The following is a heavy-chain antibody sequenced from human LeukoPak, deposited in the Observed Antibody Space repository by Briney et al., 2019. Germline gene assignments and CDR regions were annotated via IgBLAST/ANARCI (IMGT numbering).Heavy chain of an antibody. CDR3: VRNFVN. J-gene: IGHJ4*02. D-gene: IGHD1-14*01. CDR2: ISDGGST. CDR1: GASINNINW. V-gene: IGHV4-4*02. Sequence: PSGTLSLTCAVSGASINNINWWSWVRQSPGKGLEWIGEISDGGSTQYNPSLMSRVMMSIDKSKNQFSLSLTSVTAADTALYYCVRNFVNWGRGALVTVSS.